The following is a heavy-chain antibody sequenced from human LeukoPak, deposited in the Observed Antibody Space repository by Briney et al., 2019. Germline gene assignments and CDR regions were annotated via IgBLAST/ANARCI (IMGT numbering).Heavy chain of an antibody. D-gene: IGHD5-24*01. J-gene: IGHJ4*02. CDR3: AKDLPVEMAAITLEY. CDR1: GFTFSSYA. V-gene: IGHV3-23*01. Sequence: PGRPLRLSCAASGFTFSSYAMSWVRQSPGKGLEWVSAISGSGDSTYYSDSVQGRFAISRDNSKNTLYLQMNSLRAEDTAVYYCAKDLPVEMAAITLEYWGQGTLVTVSS. CDR2: ISGSGDST.